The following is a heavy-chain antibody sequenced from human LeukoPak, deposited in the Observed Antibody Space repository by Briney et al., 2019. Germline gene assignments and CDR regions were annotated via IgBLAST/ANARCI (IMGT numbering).Heavy chain of an antibody. CDR2: VHTSGST. D-gene: IGHD3-9*01. V-gene: IGHV4-4*07. CDR3: ATSLTGYYNS. J-gene: IGHJ4*02. CDR1: GDSITNYY. Sequence: SETLSLTCTVSGDSITNYYWSWIRQPAGEGLEWIGRVHTSGSTNYNPSLKSRVSMSVDTSKNQISLKLSSVTAADTAVYYCATSLTGYYNSWGQGTLVTVSS.